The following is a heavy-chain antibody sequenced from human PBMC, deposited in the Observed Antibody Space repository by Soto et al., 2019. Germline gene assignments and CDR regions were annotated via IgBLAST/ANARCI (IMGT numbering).Heavy chain of an antibody. CDR2: IYYSGST. Sequence: SETLSLTCAVYGGSFSGYYWSWIRQPPGKGLEWIGYIYYSGSTYYNPSLKSRVTISVDTSKNQFSLKLSSVTAADTAVYYCARETSSWNYDSIWGQGTLVTVSS. D-gene: IGHD1-7*01. CDR1: GGSFSGYY. V-gene: IGHV4-34*09. J-gene: IGHJ4*02. CDR3: ARETSSWNYDSI.